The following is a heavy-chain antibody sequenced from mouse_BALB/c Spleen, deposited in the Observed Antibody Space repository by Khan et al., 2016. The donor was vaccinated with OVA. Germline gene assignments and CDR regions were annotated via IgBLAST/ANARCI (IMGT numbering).Heavy chain of an antibody. J-gene: IGHJ4*01. CDR3: ARDGSRDNDAMDY. D-gene: IGHD2-3*01. CDR2: ISYSGST. V-gene: IGHV3-2*02. Sequence: VQLKESGPGLVKPSQSLSLTCTVTGYSITSDYAWNWIRQFPGNKLEWMGYISYSGSTNYNPALTSRISITRDTSKNQFFLQLNSVTTEDTATYYCARDGSRDNDAMDYWGQGTSVTVSS. CDR1: GYSITSDYA.